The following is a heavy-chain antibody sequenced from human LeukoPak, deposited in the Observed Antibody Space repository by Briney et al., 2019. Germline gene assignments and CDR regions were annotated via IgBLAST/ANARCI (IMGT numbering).Heavy chain of an antibody. CDR1: GGSISNYY. D-gene: IGHD2-2*01. Sequence: SETLSLTCTVSGGSISNYYWSWNRQPPGKGLEWIAYINYSGSTNYNPSLQSRVTISVDTSKNHFSLTLSSVTAADTAVYYCARDQLYCSSSSCRNLGWFDPWGQGTLVTVSS. CDR3: ARDQLYCSSSSCRNLGWFDP. CDR2: INYSGST. V-gene: IGHV4-59*01. J-gene: IGHJ5*02.